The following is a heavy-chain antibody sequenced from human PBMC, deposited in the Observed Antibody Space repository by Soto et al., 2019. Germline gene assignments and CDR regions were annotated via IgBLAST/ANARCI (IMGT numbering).Heavy chain of an antibody. J-gene: IGHJ5*02. CDR3: ARGGYGDYSIWYNWFDP. CDR2: IYHSGST. Sequence: QLQLQESGSGLVKPSQTLSLTCAVSGGSISSGGYSWSWIRQPPGKGLEWIGYIYHSGSTYYNPSLNSRVTISVNRSNNQFSLKLSSVTAADTAVYYCARGGYGDYSIWYNWFDPWGQGTLVTVSS. V-gene: IGHV4-30-2*01. CDR1: GGSISSGGYS. D-gene: IGHD4-17*01.